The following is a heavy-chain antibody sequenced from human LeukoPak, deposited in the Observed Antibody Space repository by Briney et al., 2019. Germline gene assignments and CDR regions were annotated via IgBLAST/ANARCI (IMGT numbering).Heavy chain of an antibody. CDR1: GGSISSSSYY. CDR3: ARVAAAGNYYFDC. Sequence: SETLSLTCTVSGGSISSSSYYWGWIRQPPGKGLEWIGSVYYTGSTYYNPSLKSRVTISIDTSKNQFSLKLSSVTAADTAVYFCARVAAAGNYYFDCWGQGTLVTVSS. CDR2: VYYTGST. D-gene: IGHD6-13*01. V-gene: IGHV4-39*07. J-gene: IGHJ4*02.